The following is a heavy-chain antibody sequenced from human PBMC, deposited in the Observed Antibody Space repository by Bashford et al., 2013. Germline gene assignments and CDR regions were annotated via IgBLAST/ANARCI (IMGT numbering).Heavy chain of an antibody. CDR3: ARELDVPLAKWYLDP. J-gene: IGHJ5*02. V-gene: IGHV4-61*02. D-gene: IGHD2-2*01. Sequence: SETLSLTCTVSGGSISSGSYYWSWIRQPAGKGLEWIGRIYTSGSTNYNPSLKSRVTMSVDTSKNQFSLKLTSVTAADTAVYYCARELDVPLAKWYLDPWGQGTVVTVSS. CDR2: IYTSGST. CDR1: GGSISSGSYY.